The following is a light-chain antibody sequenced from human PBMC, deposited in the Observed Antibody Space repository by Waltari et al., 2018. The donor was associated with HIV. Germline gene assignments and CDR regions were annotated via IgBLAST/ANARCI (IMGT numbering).Light chain of an antibody. CDR3: CSYMSGSTLV. J-gene: IGLJ3*02. V-gene: IGLV2-14*02. CDR1: SSNLGGYTL. Sequence: QSALTQPASVSGSPGQSVTLSCTGTSSNLGGYTLVSWYQQHPDKAPKLVIFDANTQPSGIPFRFSASKSGNTASLTISGLQPEDEADYYCCSYMSGSTLVFGGGTKVIV. CDR2: DAN.